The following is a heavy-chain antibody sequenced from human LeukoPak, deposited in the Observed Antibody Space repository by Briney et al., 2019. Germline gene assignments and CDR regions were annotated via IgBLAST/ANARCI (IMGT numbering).Heavy chain of an antibody. CDR3: AKVLRSGGVIPFDY. J-gene: IGHJ4*02. D-gene: IGHD2/OR15-2a*01. CDR2: ISSSGAGT. Sequence: GGSLRLSCTASGFTFSSYAMSWVRQAPGKGLEWVSGISSSGAGTNYADSVKGRFTISRDNSKNTLYLQMNTLRAEDSAVYYCAKVLRSGGVIPFDYWGQGTLVTVSS. CDR1: GFTFSSYA. V-gene: IGHV3-23*01.